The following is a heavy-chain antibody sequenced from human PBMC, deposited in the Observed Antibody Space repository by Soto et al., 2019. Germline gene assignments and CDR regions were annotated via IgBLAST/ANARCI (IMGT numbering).Heavy chain of an antibody. CDR2: ISSSSRTI. Sequence: EVQLVESGGGLVQPGGSLRLSCAASGFTFSSYSMNWVRQAPGKGLEWVSYISSSSRTIYYAASVKGRFTISRDNAKNSLYLQMNSLRDEDTAVYYCASELAALTWFVPWGQGTLVTVSS. D-gene: IGHD1-1*01. J-gene: IGHJ5*02. V-gene: IGHV3-48*02. CDR1: GFTFSSYS. CDR3: ASELAALTWFVP.